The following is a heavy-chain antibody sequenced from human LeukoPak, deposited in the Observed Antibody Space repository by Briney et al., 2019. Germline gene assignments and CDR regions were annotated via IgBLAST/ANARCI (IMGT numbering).Heavy chain of an antibody. CDR2: ISGRGGST. V-gene: IGHV3-23*01. CDR3: ARRAGAYSHPYDY. Sequence: GGSLRLSCAASGFTFSSYAMSWVRQAPGKGLEWVSSISGRGGSTYYADSVKGRFTISRDNSKNTLYLQMNSLRADDTAVYYCARRAGAYSHPYDYWGQGTLVTVSS. D-gene: IGHD4/OR15-4a*01. J-gene: IGHJ4*02. CDR1: GFTFSSYA.